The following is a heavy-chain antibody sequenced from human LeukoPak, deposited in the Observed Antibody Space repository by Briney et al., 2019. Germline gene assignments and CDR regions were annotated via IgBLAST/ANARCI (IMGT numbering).Heavy chain of an antibody. CDR3: AAGWVCSGGSCYYYFDY. CDR2: IVVGSGNA. J-gene: IGHJ4*02. Sequence: SVKVSCKASGFTFTSSAMQWVRQARGQRLEWIGWIVVGSGNANYAQKFQERVTITRDMSTSTAYMELSSLRSEDTAVYYCAAGWVCSGGSCYYYFDYWGQGTLVTVSS. D-gene: IGHD2-15*01. CDR1: GFTFTSSA. V-gene: IGHV1-58*02.